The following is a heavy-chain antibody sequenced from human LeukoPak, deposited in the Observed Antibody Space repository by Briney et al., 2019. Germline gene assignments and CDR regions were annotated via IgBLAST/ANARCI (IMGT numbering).Heavy chain of an antibody. Sequence: ASVKVSCKASGYTFTGYYMHWVRQAPGQGLEWMGWINPNSGGTNYAQKFQGRVTMTRDTSISTAHMELSRLRSDDTAVYYCARGYSGYEYYFDYWGQGTLVTVSS. CDR2: INPNSGGT. V-gene: IGHV1-2*02. J-gene: IGHJ4*02. D-gene: IGHD5-12*01. CDR1: GYTFTGYY. CDR3: ARGYSGYEYYFDY.